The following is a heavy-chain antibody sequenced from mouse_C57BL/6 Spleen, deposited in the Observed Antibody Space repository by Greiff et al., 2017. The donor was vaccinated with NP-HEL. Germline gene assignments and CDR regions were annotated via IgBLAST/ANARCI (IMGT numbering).Heavy chain of an antibody. Sequence: EVKVVESGAGLVKPGGSLKLSCAASGFTFSSYAMSWVRQTPEKRLEWVAYISSGGDYIYYADTVKGRFTISRDNARNTLYLQMSSLKSEDTAMYYCTREYGYDGWYFDVWGTGTTVTVSS. CDR3: TREYGYDGWYFDV. D-gene: IGHD2-2*01. CDR2: ISSGGDYI. CDR1: GFTFSSYA. V-gene: IGHV5-9-1*02. J-gene: IGHJ1*03.